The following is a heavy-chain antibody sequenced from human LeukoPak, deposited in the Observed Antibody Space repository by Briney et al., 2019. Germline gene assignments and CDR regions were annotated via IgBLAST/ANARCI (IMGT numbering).Heavy chain of an antibody. D-gene: IGHD2-2*01. V-gene: IGHV1-69*02. J-gene: IGHJ5*02. Sequence: GSSVKVSCKASGGTFSSYTINWMRQAPGQGLEWMGRIIPILGIANYAQKFQGRVTITADKSTSTAYMELSSLRSEDTAVYYCARGGAIVVVPAAELRFDPWGQGTLVTVSS. CDR3: ARGGAIVVVPAAELRFDP. CDR1: GGTFSSYT. CDR2: IIPILGIA.